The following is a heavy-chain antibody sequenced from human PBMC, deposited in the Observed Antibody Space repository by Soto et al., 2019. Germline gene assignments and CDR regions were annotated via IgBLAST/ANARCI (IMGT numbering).Heavy chain of an antibody. J-gene: IGHJ4*02. CDR3: ARGDGSGYQFFDY. Sequence: SETLSLTCTVSGGSISSYYWSWIRQPPGKGLEWIGYIYYTGSTNYNPPLKSRVTISVDTSKNQFSLKLSSVTAAETAVYYCARGDGSGYQFFDYWGQGTPVTVSS. V-gene: IGHV4-59*08. CDR1: GGSISSYY. CDR2: IYYTGST. D-gene: IGHD3-22*01.